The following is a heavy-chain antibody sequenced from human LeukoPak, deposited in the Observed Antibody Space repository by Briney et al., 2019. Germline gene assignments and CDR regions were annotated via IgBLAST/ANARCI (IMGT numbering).Heavy chain of an antibody. CDR3: ARDTPDSSGDS. CDR2: ISSSSGYK. J-gene: IGHJ5*02. CDR1: GFTFSSFS. Sequence: PGGSLRLSCAASGFTFSSFSMNWVRQAPGKGLEWVSSISSSSGYKYYVDSVKGRFTISRDNAKNSLYLQINSLRAEDTAVYYCARDTPDSSGDSWGQGTLVTVSS. V-gene: IGHV3-21*01. D-gene: IGHD3-22*01.